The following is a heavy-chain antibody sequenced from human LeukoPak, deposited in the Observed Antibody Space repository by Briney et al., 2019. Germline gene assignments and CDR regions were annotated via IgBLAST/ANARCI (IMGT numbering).Heavy chain of an antibody. Sequence: PSETLSLTCSVSGGSISSSTYYWGWIRQPPGKGLEWIGSIYYRGNSYYNPSLKSRVTISVDTSKNHFSLKLRSVTAADTAVYYCAKDHYDSSGYPFDYWGQGTLVTVSS. D-gene: IGHD3-22*01. CDR3: AKDHYDSSGYPFDY. CDR2: IYYRGNS. CDR1: GGSISSSTYY. V-gene: IGHV4-39*07. J-gene: IGHJ4*02.